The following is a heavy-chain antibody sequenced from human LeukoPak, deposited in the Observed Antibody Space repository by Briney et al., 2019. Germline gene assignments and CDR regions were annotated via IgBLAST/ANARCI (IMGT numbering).Heavy chain of an antibody. CDR2: IWYDGSNK. CDR3: ARGVSVNYFDY. D-gene: IGHD6-19*01. CDR1: GFTFSSYG. Sequence: VQPGRSLRLSCAASGFTFSSYGMHWVRQAPGKGLEWVAVIWYDGSNKYYADSVKGRFTISRDNSKNTLYLQMNSLRAEDTAVYYCARGVSVNYFDYWGREPWSPSPQ. V-gene: IGHV3-33*01. J-gene: IGHJ4*02.